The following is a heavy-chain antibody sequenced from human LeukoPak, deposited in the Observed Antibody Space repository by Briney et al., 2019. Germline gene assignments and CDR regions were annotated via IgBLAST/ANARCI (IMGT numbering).Heavy chain of an antibody. Sequence: GGSLRLSCAASGFTFSSYWMHWVRQAPGKGLVWVSRINTDGSSPTYADSVKGRFTISRDNAKNTLYLQMNSVRAEDTAVYYCARGSSGYYPLYYFDYWGQGTLVTVSS. CDR1: GFTFSSYW. V-gene: IGHV3-74*03. CDR2: INTDGSSP. CDR3: ARGSSGYYPLYYFDY. D-gene: IGHD3-22*01. J-gene: IGHJ4*02.